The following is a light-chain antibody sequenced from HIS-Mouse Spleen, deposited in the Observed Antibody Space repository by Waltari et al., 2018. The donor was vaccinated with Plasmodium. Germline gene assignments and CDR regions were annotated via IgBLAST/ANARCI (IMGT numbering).Light chain of an antibody. CDR2: EDS. V-gene: IGLV3-10*01. Sequence: SYELTQPPSVSVSPGQTARITCSGDAFPTKYAYWYQQKSGQAPALVIYEDSKRPSGIPERFSGSSSGTMATLTISGAQVEDEADYYCYSTDSSGNHRVFGGGTKLTVL. J-gene: IGLJ3*02. CDR1: AFPTKY. CDR3: YSTDSSGNHRV.